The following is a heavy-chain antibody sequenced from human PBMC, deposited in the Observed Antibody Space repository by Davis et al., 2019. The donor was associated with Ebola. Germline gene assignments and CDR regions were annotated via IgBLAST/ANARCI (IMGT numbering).Heavy chain of an antibody. CDR3: ARGPIVVAGTYGAFFDY. D-gene: IGHD6-19*01. CDR2: IYYSGST. CDR1: GGSISSYY. Sequence: MPSETLSLTCTVSGGSISSYYWSWIRQPPGKGLEWIGYIYYSGSTNYNPSLKSRVTISVDTSKNQFSLKLSSVTAADTAMYYCARGPIVVAGTYGAFFDYWDQGTLVTVSS. J-gene: IGHJ4*02. V-gene: IGHV4-59*01.